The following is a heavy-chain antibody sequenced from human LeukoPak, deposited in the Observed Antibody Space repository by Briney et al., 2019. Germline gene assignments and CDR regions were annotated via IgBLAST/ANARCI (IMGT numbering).Heavy chain of an antibody. J-gene: IGHJ5*02. Sequence: APVKVSCKASGYTFTGYYMHWVRQAPGQGLEWMGWINPNSGGTNYAQKFQGRVTMTRDTSISTAYMELSRLRSDDTAVYYCARDMRDTMIVVVITGFDPWGQGTLVTASS. CDR2: INPNSGGT. D-gene: IGHD3-22*01. CDR3: ARDMRDTMIVVVITGFDP. CDR1: GYTFTGYY. V-gene: IGHV1-2*02.